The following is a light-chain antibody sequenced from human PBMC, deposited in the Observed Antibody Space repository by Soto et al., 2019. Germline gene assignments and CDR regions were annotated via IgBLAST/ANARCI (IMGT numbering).Light chain of an antibody. J-gene: IGKJ4*01. Sequence: DIQLTQSTSFLSASVGDRVTITCRASQGISSFLAWYQQKPGKAPNFLIYAASTLQSGVPSKFSGSGSGTEFTLTISSLQPEDFATYYCQQVKSYPLNFGGGTKVEFK. CDR1: QGISSF. CDR2: AAS. CDR3: QQVKSYPLN. V-gene: IGKV1-9*01.